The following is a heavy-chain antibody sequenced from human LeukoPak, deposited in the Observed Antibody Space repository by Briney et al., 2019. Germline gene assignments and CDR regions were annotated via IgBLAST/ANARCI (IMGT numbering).Heavy chain of an antibody. CDR2: MNPNSGNT. V-gene: IGHV1-8*01. CDR1: GYTFTSYD. Sequence: GASVKVSCKASGYTFTSYDINWVRQATGQGLEWMGWMNPNSGNTGYAQKFQGRVTMTRNTSISTAYMELSSLRSEDTAVYYCARDGFCSGGSSYSGWFDPWGQGTLVTVS. CDR3: ARDGFCSGGSSYSGWFDP. J-gene: IGHJ5*02. D-gene: IGHD2-15*01.